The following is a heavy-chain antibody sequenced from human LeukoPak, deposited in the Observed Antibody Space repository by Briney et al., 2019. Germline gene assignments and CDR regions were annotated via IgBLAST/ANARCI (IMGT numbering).Heavy chain of an antibody. Sequence: PGGSLRLSCAASGFTFSSYEMNWVRQAPGKGLEWVSYISSSGSTIYYADSVKGRFTISRDNAKNSLYLQMNSLRAEDTAAYYCARVASIASLLDYWGQGTLVTVSS. D-gene: IGHD3-16*02. V-gene: IGHV3-48*03. CDR2: ISSSGSTI. J-gene: IGHJ4*02. CDR1: GFTFSSYE. CDR3: ARVASIASLLDY.